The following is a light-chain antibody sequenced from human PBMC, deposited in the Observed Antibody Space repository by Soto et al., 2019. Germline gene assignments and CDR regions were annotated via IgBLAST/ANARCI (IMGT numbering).Light chain of an antibody. CDR1: QSVSSSY. CDR3: QQYGSEPLYT. J-gene: IGKJ2*01. Sequence: EIVLTQSPGTLSLSPGERATLSCRASQSVSSSYLAWYQQKPGQAPRLLIYGASSRATGIPDRFSGSGSGTDFTFTISRLEPEDFAVYYCQQYGSEPLYTFGQGTKLEIK. V-gene: IGKV3-20*01. CDR2: GAS.